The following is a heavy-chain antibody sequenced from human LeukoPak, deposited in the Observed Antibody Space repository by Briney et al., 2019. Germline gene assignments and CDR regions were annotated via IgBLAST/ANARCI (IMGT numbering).Heavy chain of an antibody. CDR1: GFTFSTYW. CDR2: IKQDGSEK. J-gene: IGHJ4*02. D-gene: IGHD5-24*01. CDR3: ARERKDGYSFDY. Sequence: PGGSLRLSCAASGFTFSTYWISWVRQAPGKGLEWVANIKQDGSEKYYVDSMKGRFIISRDDAKNSLYLQMNSLRAEDTAVYYCARERKDGYSFDYWGQGTLVTVSS. V-gene: IGHV3-7*01.